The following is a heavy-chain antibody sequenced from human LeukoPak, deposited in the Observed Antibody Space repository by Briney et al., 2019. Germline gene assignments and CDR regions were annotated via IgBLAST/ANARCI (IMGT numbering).Heavy chain of an antibody. V-gene: IGHV3-23*01. CDR2: ISDSGGAT. CDR3: AKGDCGIDCSVFDY. J-gene: IGHJ4*02. D-gene: IGHD2-21*02. Sequence: GGALRLSCAASGFTFSNYAMTWVRQVPGKGLQWVSLISDSGGATYYADSVRGRFTISRDNSKNTLYLQMNSLRADDTAMYYCAKGDCGIDCSVFDYWGRGTLVPVSS. CDR1: GFTFSNYA.